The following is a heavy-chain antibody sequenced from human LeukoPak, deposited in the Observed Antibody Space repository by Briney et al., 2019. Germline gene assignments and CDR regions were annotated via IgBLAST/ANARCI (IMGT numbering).Heavy chain of an antibody. V-gene: IGHV5-51*01. CDR3: ARLRDGYYDYVWGSWDY. J-gene: IGHJ4*02. D-gene: IGHD3-16*01. Sequence: GESLKISCEGSGFTFTNYWIGWVRQMPGKGLEWMGIIYPGDSHTRYDSNTRYSPSFQGQVTISADKSISTAYLQWSSLKASDTAIYYCARLRDGYYDYVWGSWDYWGQGTLVTVSS. CDR1: GFTFTNYW. CDR2: IYPGDSHTRYDSNT.